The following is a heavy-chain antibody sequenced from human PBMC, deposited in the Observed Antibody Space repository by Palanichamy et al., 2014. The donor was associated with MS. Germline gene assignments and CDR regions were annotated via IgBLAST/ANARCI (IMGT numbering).Heavy chain of an antibody. CDR2: ISYDGSNK. V-gene: IGHV3-30-3*01. CDR3: AREGYYDSSGRGSWDY. CDR1: GFTFSSYA. Sequence: QVQLVESWGGVVQPGRSLRLSCAASGFTFSSYAMHWVRQAPGKGLEWVAVISYDGSNKYYADSVKGRFTISKDNSKNTLYLQMNSLRAEDTAVYYCAREGYYDSSGRGSWDYWGQGTLVTVSS. J-gene: IGHJ4*02. D-gene: IGHD3-22*01.